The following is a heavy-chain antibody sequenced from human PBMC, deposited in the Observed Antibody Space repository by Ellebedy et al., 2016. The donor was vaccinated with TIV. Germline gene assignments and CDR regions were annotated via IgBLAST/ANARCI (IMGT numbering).Heavy chain of an antibody. CDR1: GFTFSSYW. Sequence: GGSLRPSXAASGFTFSSYWMHWVRQAPGKGLVWVSRISSEGSTTTYADSARGRFTISRDNAKNTLYLQMNSLRAEDTAVYYCARGDGSSGWYFDYWGQGTLVTVSS. V-gene: IGHV3-74*03. D-gene: IGHD6-19*01. CDR3: ARGDGSSGWYFDY. CDR2: ISSEGSTT. J-gene: IGHJ4*02.